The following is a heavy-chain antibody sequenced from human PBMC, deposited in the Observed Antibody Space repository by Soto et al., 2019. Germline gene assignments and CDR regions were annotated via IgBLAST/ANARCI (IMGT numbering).Heavy chain of an antibody. CDR1: GGSFSGYY. D-gene: IGHD4-4*01. CDR2: INHSGST. Sequence: ETLSLTCAVYGGSFSGYYWSWIRQPPGKGLEWIGEINHSGSTNYNPSLKSRVTISVDTSKNQFSLKLSSVTAADTAVYYCASIYSNYEVWGQGTLVTVSS. J-gene: IGHJ4*02. V-gene: IGHV4-34*01. CDR3: ASIYSNYEV.